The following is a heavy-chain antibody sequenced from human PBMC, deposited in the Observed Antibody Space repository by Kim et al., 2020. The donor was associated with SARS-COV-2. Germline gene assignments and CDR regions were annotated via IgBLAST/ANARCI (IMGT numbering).Heavy chain of an antibody. CDR2: ISSNGGST. V-gene: IGHV3-64*02. CDR3: ARGGSGSYSRLDY. Sequence: GGSLRLSCAASGFTFSSYAMHWVRQAPGKGLEYVSAISSNGGSTYYADSVKGRFTISRDNSKNTLYLQMGSLRAEDMAVYYCARGGSGSYSRLDYWGQGTLGTVSS. J-gene: IGHJ4*02. CDR1: GFTFSSYA. D-gene: IGHD1-26*01.